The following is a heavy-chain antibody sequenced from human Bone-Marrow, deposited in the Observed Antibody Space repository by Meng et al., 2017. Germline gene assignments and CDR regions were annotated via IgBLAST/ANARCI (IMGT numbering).Heavy chain of an antibody. CDR2: INYGGNT. J-gene: IGHJ4*02. CDR3: ARLGPPIAAGDPFDY. Sequence: QLQLQESGPGLVKTSETLSLPCTVSGASVRSSTYFWAWIRQPPGRGLEWIGSINYGGNTYYNPSLKSRVTISVDKSRNQFSLKLNSVTAADTAVYYCARLGPPIAAGDPFDYWGQGTLVTVSS. V-gene: IGHV4-39*07. D-gene: IGHD6-13*01. CDR1: GASVRSSTYF.